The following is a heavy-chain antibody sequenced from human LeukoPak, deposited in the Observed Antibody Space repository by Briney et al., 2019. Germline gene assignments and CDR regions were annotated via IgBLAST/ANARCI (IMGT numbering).Heavy chain of an antibody. V-gene: IGHV1-69*01. CDR3: AKGAPRSLYGDPWLINYYYMDV. J-gene: IGHJ6*03. CDR2: IIPIFDTA. D-gene: IGHD4-17*01. CDR1: GATVSIYA. Sequence: SENLSFTASGATVSIYAISWVRHWPGQGLGWRRVIIPIFDTANYAQKFQGRVTIPPDEPPSTAYQMLSSLRSQDLAADYCAKGAPRSLYGDPWLINYYYMDVWGKGTTVTVSS.